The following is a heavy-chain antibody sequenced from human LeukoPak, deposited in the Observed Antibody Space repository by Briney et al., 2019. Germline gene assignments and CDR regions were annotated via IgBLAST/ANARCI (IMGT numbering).Heavy chain of an antibody. CDR2: INGDGSST. J-gene: IGHJ6*03. D-gene: IGHD5-24*01. Sequence: GGSLRLSCAASGFTFSSYWMHWVRQAPGKGLVWVSRINGDGSSTAYADSVKGRFTISRDNAKNTLYLQMNSLTAEDTAVYYCAKEDGYDFRYYYMDVWGKGTTVTVSS. CDR1: GFTFSSYW. CDR3: AKEDGYDFRYYYMDV. V-gene: IGHV3-74*01.